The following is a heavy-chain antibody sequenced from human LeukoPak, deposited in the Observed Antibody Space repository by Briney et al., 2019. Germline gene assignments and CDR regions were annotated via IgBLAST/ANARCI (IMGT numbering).Heavy chain of an antibody. CDR2: IGGSGDST. V-gene: IGHV3-23*01. D-gene: IGHD6-13*01. Sequence: GGSLRLSCAASGFTFSSYAMSWVRQAPGKGLEWVSAIGGSGDSTYYGDSVKGRFTISRDNSKNTLYLQMNSLRAEDTAVYYCAKTRPLDSSSWSHGDYWGQGTLVTVSS. J-gene: IGHJ4*02. CDR3: AKTRPLDSSSWSHGDY. CDR1: GFTFSSYA.